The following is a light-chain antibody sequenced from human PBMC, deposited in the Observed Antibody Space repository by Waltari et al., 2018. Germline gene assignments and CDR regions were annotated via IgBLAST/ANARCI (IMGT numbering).Light chain of an antibody. J-gene: IGLJ3*02. CDR1: SIDIGRYAI. V-gene: IGLV2-23*02. CDR2: DVS. Sequence: QSALTQPASVSGSPGQSVTISCTGASIDIGRYAIVSWYQQHPGNAPKLIICDVSKRPSGVSDRFSGSKSGDTASLTISGLQFEDEADYYCCSYAGNYIWVFGGGTRLTVL. CDR3: CSYAGNYIWV.